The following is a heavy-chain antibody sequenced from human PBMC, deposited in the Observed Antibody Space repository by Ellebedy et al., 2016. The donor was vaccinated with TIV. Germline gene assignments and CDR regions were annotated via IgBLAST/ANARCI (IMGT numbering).Heavy chain of an antibody. CDR2: IYQSGST. CDR3: ARAPAGTQQSPLDY. V-gene: IGHV4-4*02. CDR1: GDSISSSNW. D-gene: IGHD6-13*01. Sequence: MPSETLSLTCAVSGDSISSSNWWNWVRQPPGKGLEWIGEIYQSGSTNYNPSLKSRVTISVDKSKNQFSLKLTSVTAADTAVYYCARAPAGTQQSPLDYWGQGTLVIVSS. J-gene: IGHJ4*02.